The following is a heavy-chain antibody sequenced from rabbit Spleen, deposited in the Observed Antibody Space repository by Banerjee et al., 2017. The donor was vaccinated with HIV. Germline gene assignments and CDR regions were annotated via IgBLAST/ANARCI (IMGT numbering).Heavy chain of an antibody. Sequence: QEQLVESGGGLVQPEGSLTLTCKASGFSFSDRDVMCWVRQAPGKGLEWIACINTATVKAVYATWAKGRFTISRTSSTTVTLQMTSLTAADTATYFCARDLTSVIGWNFGLWGPGTLVTVS. CDR2: INTATVKA. V-gene: IGHV1S45*01. D-gene: IGHD1-1*01. CDR3: ARDLTSVIGWNFGL. J-gene: IGHJ4*01. CDR1: GFSFSDRDV.